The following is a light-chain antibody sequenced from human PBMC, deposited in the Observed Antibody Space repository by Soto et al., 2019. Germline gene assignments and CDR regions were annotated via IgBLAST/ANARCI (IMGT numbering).Light chain of an antibody. V-gene: IGLV2-14*01. J-gene: IGLJ1*01. Sequence: QSALTQPASVSGSPGQSITISCTGTSSDVGGYKYVSWYQQYPGKAPKLMIYDVSNRPSGVSNRFSGPKSGNTASLTISGLQAEDEADYYCSSYTSSSLYVFGTGTKVTVL. CDR1: SSDVGGYKY. CDR2: DVS. CDR3: SSYTSSSLYV.